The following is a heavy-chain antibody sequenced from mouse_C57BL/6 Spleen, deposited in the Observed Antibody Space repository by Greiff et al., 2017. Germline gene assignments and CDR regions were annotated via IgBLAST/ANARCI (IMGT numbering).Heavy chain of an antibody. D-gene: IGHD4-1*01. V-gene: IGHV7-3*01. Sequence: EVKLMESGGGLVQPGGSLSLSCAASGFTFTDYYMSWVRQPPGKALEWLGFIRNKANGYTTEYSASVKGRFTISRDNSQSILYLQMNALRAEDSATYYCARSLLTGNAMDYWGQGTSVTVSS. CDR2: IRNKANGYTT. CDR3: ARSLLTGNAMDY. J-gene: IGHJ4*01. CDR1: GFTFTDYY.